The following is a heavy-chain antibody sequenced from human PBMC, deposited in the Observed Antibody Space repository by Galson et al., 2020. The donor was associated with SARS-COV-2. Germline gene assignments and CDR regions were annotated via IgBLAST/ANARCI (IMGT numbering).Heavy chain of an antibody. CDR2: MNPNSGNT. CDR1: GYTFTSYD. J-gene: IGHJ6*03. CDR3: ARGLMRQLLFSYYYYMDV. D-gene: IGHD2-2*01. Sequence: ASVKVSCKASGYTFTSYDINWVRQATGQGLEWMGWMNPNSGNTGYAQKFQGRVTMTRNTSISTAYMELSSLRSEDTAVYYCARGLMRQLLFSYYYYMDVWGKGTTVTVSS. V-gene: IGHV1-8*01.